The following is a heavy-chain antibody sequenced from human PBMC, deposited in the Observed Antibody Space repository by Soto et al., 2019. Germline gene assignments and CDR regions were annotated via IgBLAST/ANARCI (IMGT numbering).Heavy chain of an antibody. V-gene: IGHV1-3*01. J-gene: IGHJ6*02. D-gene: IGHD1-7*01. CDR2: INAGNGNT. CDR1: GYTFTSYA. CDR3: ASEGELRYYYYGMDV. Sequence: GASVKVSCKASGYTFTSYAMHWVRQAPGQRLEWMGWINAGNGNTKYSQKFQGRVTITRDASASTAYMELSSLRSEDTAVYYCASEGELRYYYYGMDVWGQGTTVTVSS.